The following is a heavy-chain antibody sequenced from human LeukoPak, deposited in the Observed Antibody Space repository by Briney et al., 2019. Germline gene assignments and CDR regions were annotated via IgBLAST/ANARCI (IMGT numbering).Heavy chain of an antibody. CDR3: AIGLAVAGPEILLPFDY. D-gene: IGHD6-19*01. V-gene: IGHV1-2*02. CDR1: GYTFTGYY. CDR2: MNPNSGNT. Sequence: GASVKVSCKASGYTFTGYYMHWVRQAPGQGLEWMGWMNPNSGNTGYAQKFQGRVTMTRDTSISTAYMELSRLRSDDTAVYYCAIGLAVAGPEILLPFDYWGQGTLVTVSS. J-gene: IGHJ4*02.